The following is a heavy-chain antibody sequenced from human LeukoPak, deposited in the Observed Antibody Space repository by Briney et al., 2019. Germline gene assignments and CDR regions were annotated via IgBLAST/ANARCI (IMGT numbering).Heavy chain of an antibody. CDR1: GFTFSSYW. Sequence: GGSLRLSCAASGFTFSSYWMSWVRQAPGKGLEWVAVISYDGSNKYYADSVQGRFTVSRDNSKNTLYLQMNSLRAEDTAVYYCAKPDYGDYFDYWGQGTLVTVSS. J-gene: IGHJ4*02. D-gene: IGHD4-17*01. CDR3: AKPDYGDYFDY. CDR2: ISYDGSNK. V-gene: IGHV3-30*18.